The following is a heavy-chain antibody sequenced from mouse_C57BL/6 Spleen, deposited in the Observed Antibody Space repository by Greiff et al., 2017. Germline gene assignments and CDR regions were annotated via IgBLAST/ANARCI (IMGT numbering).Heavy chain of an antibody. J-gene: IGHJ1*03. CDR2: INPSNGGT. V-gene: IGHV1-53*01. CDR1: GYTFPRYW. D-gene: IGHD1-1*01. Sequence: VQLPQPGTELVKPGALVKLFCKASGYTFPRYWMHWVKQRPGQGLEWSGNINPSNGGTNYNEKFKSKATLTEDKSSSTAYMQLSRPTSEDAAVYYCARWGNVLLRNFEVWGTGTTVTVSS. CDR3: ARWGNVLLRNFEV.